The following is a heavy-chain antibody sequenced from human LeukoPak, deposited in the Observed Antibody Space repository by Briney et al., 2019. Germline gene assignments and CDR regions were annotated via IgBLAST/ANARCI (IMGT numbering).Heavy chain of an antibody. Sequence: SETLSLTCTVSGGSISTYYWSWIRQPPGKGLEWIGYIYYSGSTYYNPSLKSRVTISVDTSKSQFSLKLSSVTAADTAVYYCARGYSNSFDYWGQETLVTVSS. CDR2: IYYSGST. V-gene: IGHV4-59*01. D-gene: IGHD4-11*01. CDR1: GGSISTYY. CDR3: ARGYSNSFDY. J-gene: IGHJ4*02.